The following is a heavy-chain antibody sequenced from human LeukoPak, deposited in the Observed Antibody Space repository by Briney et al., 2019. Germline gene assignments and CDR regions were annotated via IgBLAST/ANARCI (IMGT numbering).Heavy chain of an antibody. CDR3: ARASSSWYFWNY. J-gene: IGHJ4*02. D-gene: IGHD6-13*01. CDR1: GFTFSSYA. Sequence: GGSLRLSCAASGFTFSSYAMSWVRQAPGKGLEWVSAISGSGGSTYYADSVKGRFTISRDNSKNTLYLQMNSLRAEDTAVYYCARASSSWYFWNYWGQGTLVTVSS. V-gene: IGHV3-23*01. CDR2: ISGSGGST.